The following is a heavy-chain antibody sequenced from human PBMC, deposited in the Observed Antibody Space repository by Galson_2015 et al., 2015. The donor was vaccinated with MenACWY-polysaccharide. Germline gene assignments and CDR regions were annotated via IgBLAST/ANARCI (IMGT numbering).Heavy chain of an antibody. CDR2: LNEEGGEK. CDR3: ARFGFWAGMDV. Sequence: SLRLSCAASGFTFRSHWMSWVRQVPGKGLEWVANLNEEGGEKYYVDSVKGRFTISRDNAKNSLYLQMHSLRVEDTAVYFCARFGFWAGMDVWGQGTTVTVSS. D-gene: IGHD3-3*01. V-gene: IGHV3-7*01. J-gene: IGHJ6*02. CDR1: GFTFRSHW.